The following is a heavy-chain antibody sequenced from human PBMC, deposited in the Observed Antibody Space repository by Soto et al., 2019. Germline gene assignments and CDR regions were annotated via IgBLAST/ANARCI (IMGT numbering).Heavy chain of an antibody. CDR3: ARESPSSQWLPTRYFDY. CDR1: RFTFSDYS. J-gene: IGHJ4*02. V-gene: IGHV3-48*02. CDR2: ISGGGETI. Sequence: EVQLVESGGDLVQPGGSLRLSCAASRFTFSDYSMNWVRQAPGKGLEWVSYISGGGETIYNADSVRGRFTISRDNAKNSLFLQMSSLREVDTAVYYCARESPSSQWLPTRYFDYWGQGTLVTVSA. D-gene: IGHD6-19*01.